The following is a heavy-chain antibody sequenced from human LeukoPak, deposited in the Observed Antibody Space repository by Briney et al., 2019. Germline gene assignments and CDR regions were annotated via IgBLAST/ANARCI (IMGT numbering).Heavy chain of an antibody. V-gene: IGHV3-23*01. D-gene: IGHD3-10*01. Sequence: GGSLRLSCAASGFTFSSYGMSWVRQAPGKGLEWVSAISGSGGSTYYADSVKGRFTISRDNSKNTLYLQMNSLRAEDTAVYYCARDSSYYGSGSYGYWGQGTLVTVSS. CDR1: GFTFSSYG. J-gene: IGHJ4*02. CDR3: ARDSSYYGSGSYGY. CDR2: ISGSGGST.